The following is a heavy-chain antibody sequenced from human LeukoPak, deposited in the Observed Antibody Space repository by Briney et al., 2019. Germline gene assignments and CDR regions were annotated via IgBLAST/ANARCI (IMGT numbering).Heavy chain of an antibody. CDR3: ARDFTGVTTHSPGH. CDR2: ISPSGGST. Sequence: ASVKVSCKAFGYTFTSNYMHWVRQAPGQGPEWMGVISPSGGSTTYAQKFQGRVTLTRDMSTSTDYLELRSLRSDDTAVYYCARDFTGVTTHSPGHWGQGTLVTVSS. J-gene: IGHJ4*02. D-gene: IGHD4-17*01. CDR1: GYTFTSNY. V-gene: IGHV1-46*01.